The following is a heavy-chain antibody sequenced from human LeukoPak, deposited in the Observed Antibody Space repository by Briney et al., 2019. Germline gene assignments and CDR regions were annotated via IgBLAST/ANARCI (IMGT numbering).Heavy chain of an antibody. Sequence: GGSLRLSCAASGFTFSSYDMRWVRQATGKGLEWVSAIGTAGDTYYPGSVKGRFTISRENAKNSLYLQMNSLRAGDTAVYYCARAGRYQLLYHYYYYGMDVWGQGTTVTVSS. CDR3: ARAGRYQLLYHYYYYGMDV. CDR1: GFTFSSYD. V-gene: IGHV3-13*01. D-gene: IGHD2-2*02. CDR2: IGTAGDT. J-gene: IGHJ6*02.